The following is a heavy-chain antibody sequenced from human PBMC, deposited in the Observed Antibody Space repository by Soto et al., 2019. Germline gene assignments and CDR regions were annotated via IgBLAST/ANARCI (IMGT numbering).Heavy chain of an antibody. CDR3: ASPKLTTVTHDAFDI. V-gene: IGHV4-39*01. CDR1: GGSISSSSYY. CDR2: IYYSGST. Sequence: QLQLQESGPGLVKPSETLSLTCTVSGGSISSSSYYWGWIRQPPGKGLEWIGSIYYSGSTYYHPSLKNRDTISVDTSKNQFSLKLSSVPAADTAVYYCASPKLTTVTHDAFDIWGQGTMVTVSS. D-gene: IGHD4-17*01. J-gene: IGHJ3*02.